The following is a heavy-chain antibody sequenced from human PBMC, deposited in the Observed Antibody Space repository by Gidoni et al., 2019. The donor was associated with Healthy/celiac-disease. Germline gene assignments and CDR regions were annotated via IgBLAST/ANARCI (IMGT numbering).Heavy chain of an antibody. CDR3: AREGTLYGAGSYYMGAYYYYGMDV. D-gene: IGHD3-10*01. CDR2: ISSSSSYI. V-gene: IGHV3-21*01. CDR1: GFNLRSYS. J-gene: IGHJ6*02. Sequence: EVQLVESGGGLVKPGGSLRLSCAASGFNLRSYSMNWVRQAPGKGLEWVSSISSSSSYIYYADSVKGRFTISRDNAKNSLYLQMNSRRAEDTAVYYCAREGTLYGAGSYYMGAYYYYGMDVWGQGTTVTVSS.